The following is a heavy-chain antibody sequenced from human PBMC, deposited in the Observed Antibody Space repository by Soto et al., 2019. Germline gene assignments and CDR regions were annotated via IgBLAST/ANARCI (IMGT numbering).Heavy chain of an antibody. V-gene: IGHV1-69*02. D-gene: IGHD1-1*01. CDR1: GGTTSSYT. Sequence: QVQLVQSGAGVEKPGSSVKVSCKVSGGTTSSYTIGWGRQAPGQGLEWLGNIVPMIGKVDYAQKFQERVTITADKSTRTVYIELSSLRSEDTAIYFCALRTGNWNPLADWGQGTLVTVSS. CDR3: ALRTGNWNPLAD. J-gene: IGHJ4*02. CDR2: IVPMIGKV.